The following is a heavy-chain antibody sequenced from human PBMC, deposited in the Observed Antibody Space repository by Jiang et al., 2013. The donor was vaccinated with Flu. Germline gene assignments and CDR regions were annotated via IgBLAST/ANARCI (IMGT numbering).Heavy chain of an antibody. Sequence: CKGSGYSFTSYWIGWVRQVPGKGLEWMGIIYPGDSDTRYSPSFQGQVTISVDKSISTAYLQWSSLRASDTAMYYCARLWAVAGTGGYWYFDLWGRGTLVTVSS. J-gene: IGHJ2*01. D-gene: IGHD6-19*01. CDR1: GYSFTSYW. CDR2: IYPGDSDT. CDR3: ARLWAVAGTGGYWYFDL. V-gene: IGHV5-51*01.